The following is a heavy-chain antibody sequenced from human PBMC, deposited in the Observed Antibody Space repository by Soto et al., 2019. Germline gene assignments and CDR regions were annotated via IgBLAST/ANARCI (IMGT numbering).Heavy chain of an antibody. V-gene: IGHV3-30*18. CDR3: AKDMPALAVAGTVPFDY. CDR2: ISYDGSNK. D-gene: IGHD6-19*01. Sequence: GGSLRLSCAASGFTFSSYCMHWVRQAPGKGLEWVAVISYDGSNKYYADSVKGRFTISRDNSKNTLYLQMNSLRAEDTAVYYCAKDMPALAVAGTVPFDYWGQGTLVTVS. J-gene: IGHJ4*02. CDR1: GFTFSSYC.